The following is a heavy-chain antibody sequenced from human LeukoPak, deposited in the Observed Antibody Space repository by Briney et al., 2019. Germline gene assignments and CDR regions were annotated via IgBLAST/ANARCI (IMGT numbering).Heavy chain of an antibody. CDR3: ARDQDYYGSGSYHRLDTTGLDY. D-gene: IGHD3-10*01. Sequence: GASVKVSCKASGYTFTGYYMHWVRQAPGQGLEWMGWINPNSGGTNYAQKFQGRVTMTRDMSTSAVYMELSSVRSEDTAVYYCARDQDYYGSGSYHRLDTTGLDYWGQGTLVTVSS. CDR2: INPNSGGT. CDR1: GYTFTGYY. J-gene: IGHJ4*02. V-gene: IGHV1-2*02.